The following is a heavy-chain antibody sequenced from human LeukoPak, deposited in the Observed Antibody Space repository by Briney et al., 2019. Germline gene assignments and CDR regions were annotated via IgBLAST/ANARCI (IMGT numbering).Heavy chain of an antibody. D-gene: IGHD6-13*01. Sequence: PSETLSLTCAAYGGSFSGYYWSWIRQPPGKGLEWIGYIYYSGSTNYNPSLKSRVTISVDTSKNQFSLKLSSVTAADTAVYYCARTYSSSWYSVDYWGQGTLVTVSS. CDR1: GGSFSGYY. J-gene: IGHJ4*02. CDR2: IYYSGST. V-gene: IGHV4-59*01. CDR3: ARTYSSSWYSVDY.